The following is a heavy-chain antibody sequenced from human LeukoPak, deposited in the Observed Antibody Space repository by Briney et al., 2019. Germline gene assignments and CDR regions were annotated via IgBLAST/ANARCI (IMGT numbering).Heavy chain of an antibody. D-gene: IGHD4-17*01. Sequence: ASVKVSRKASGGTFSSYAISWVRQAPGQGLEWMGWISAYNGNTNYAQKLQGRVTMTTDTSTSTAYMELRSLRSDDTAVYYCARTGRDYGDYTDYWGQGTLVTVSS. J-gene: IGHJ4*02. V-gene: IGHV1-18*01. CDR1: GGTFSSYA. CDR3: ARTGRDYGDYTDY. CDR2: ISAYNGNT.